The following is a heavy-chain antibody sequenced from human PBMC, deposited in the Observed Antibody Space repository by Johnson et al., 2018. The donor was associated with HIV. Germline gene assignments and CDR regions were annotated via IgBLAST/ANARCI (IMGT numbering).Heavy chain of an antibody. CDR2: ISYDASKK. J-gene: IGHJ3*01. D-gene: IGHD6-13*01. CDR3: AREGWAAAQEGWGAFDL. Sequence: MHWVRQAPGKGLEWVAVISYDASKKNYSDSVKGRFTISRDNSKNPLYLQMSSLRPEDTAHYYCAREGWAAAQEGWGAFDLWGQGTMVTVSS. V-gene: IGHV3-30-3*01.